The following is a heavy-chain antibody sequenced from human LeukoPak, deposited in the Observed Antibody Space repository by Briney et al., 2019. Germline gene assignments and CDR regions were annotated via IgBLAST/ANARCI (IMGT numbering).Heavy chain of an antibody. V-gene: IGHV3-21*01. CDR3: ARDGGYYYFDY. Sequence: GGSLRLSCGASGFTFSNYWMSWVRQAPGKGLEWVSSISSSSSYIYYADSVKGRFTISRDNAKNSLYLQMNSLRVEDTAVYYCARDGGYYYFDYWGQGTLVTVSS. CDR2: ISSSSSYI. CDR1: GFTFSNYW. D-gene: IGHD3-22*01. J-gene: IGHJ4*02.